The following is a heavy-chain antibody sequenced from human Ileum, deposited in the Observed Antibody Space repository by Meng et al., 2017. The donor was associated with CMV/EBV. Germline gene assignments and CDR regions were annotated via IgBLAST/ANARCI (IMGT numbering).Heavy chain of an antibody. CDR3: ARRAVLGPLPYLDQ. CDR2: INPNSGDT. Sequence: QGQVVASGAMGKRPGASGKVSCKASGYAFTGHYMHWVRQSPGQGLEWMGWINPNSGDTNYAQNFQGRVTMTRDTSISTAYMELTSLRSDDTAVYYCARRAVLGPLPYLDQWGQGTLVTVSS. D-gene: IGHD6-19*01. CDR1: GYAFTGHY. V-gene: IGHV1-2*02. J-gene: IGHJ4*02.